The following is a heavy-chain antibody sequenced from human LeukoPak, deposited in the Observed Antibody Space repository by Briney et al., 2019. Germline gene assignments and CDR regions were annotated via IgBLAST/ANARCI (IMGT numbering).Heavy chain of an antibody. J-gene: IGHJ5*02. CDR2: FDPEDGEI. Sequence: ASVKVSCKVSGCTLTELSMHWVRQAPGKGLEWMGGFDPEDGEIIYAQKFQGRVTMTEDTSTDTAYMELSSLRSEDTAVYYCATDLSIAAAGTRWFDPWGQGTLVTVSS. D-gene: IGHD6-13*01. CDR1: GCTLTELS. CDR3: ATDLSIAAAGTRWFDP. V-gene: IGHV1-24*01.